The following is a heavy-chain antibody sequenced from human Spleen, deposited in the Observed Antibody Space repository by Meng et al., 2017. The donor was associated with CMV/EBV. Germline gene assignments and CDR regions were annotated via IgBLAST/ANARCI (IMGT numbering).Heavy chain of an antibody. Sequence: GESLKISCAASGFTFSSYAMSWVRQAPGKGLEWVSAISGSGGSTYYADSVKGRFTISRDNSKNTLYLQMNSLRAEDTAVYYCARGESYDILTGYFPLIGAFDIWGQGTMVTVSS. V-gene: IGHV3-23*01. CDR1: GFTFSSYA. CDR2: ISGSGGST. J-gene: IGHJ3*02. CDR3: ARGESYDILTGYFPLIGAFDI. D-gene: IGHD3-9*01.